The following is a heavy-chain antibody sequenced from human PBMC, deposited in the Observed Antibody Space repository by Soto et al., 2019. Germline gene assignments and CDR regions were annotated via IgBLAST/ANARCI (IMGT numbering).Heavy chain of an antibody. CDR1: GYSFTGYY. J-gene: IGHJ4*02. Sequence: HEHLVQSGAEVKRPGASLKVSCKASGYSFTGYYIHWVRQAPGQGLEWMGWINPDSGATNYAQNFQGRVTLTSDTSLSTASVDLTSLTSDDTAVYYCARGDYGTGGYPFPYFDYWCPGTLVIVSS. V-gene: IGHV1-2*02. CDR3: ARGDYGTGGYPFPYFDY. CDR2: INPDSGAT. D-gene: IGHD2-8*02.